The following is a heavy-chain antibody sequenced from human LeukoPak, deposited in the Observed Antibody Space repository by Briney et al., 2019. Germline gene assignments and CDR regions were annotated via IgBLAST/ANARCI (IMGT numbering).Heavy chain of an antibody. CDR2: LPNDGSKS. CDR3: AKDGSTLTLHADY. V-gene: IGHV3-30*18. D-gene: IGHD4-17*01. Sequence: PGGSLRLSCEASGFTFSSFVMHWVRQAAGKGLEWVAVLPNDGSKSYYEDFVKGRFTISRNNSKNTLYLQMNNLKAEDTAVYYWAKDGSTLTLHADYWGQGTLVTVSS. CDR1: GFTFSSFV. J-gene: IGHJ4*02.